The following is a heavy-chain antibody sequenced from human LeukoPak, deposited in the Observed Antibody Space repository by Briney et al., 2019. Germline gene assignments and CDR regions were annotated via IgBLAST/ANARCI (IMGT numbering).Heavy chain of an antibody. CDR2: IIPIFGTA. CDR1: GGTFSSYA. D-gene: IGHD1-20*01. J-gene: IGHJ6*03. Sequence: ASVKVSCKASGGTFSSYAISWVRQAPGQGLEWMGGIIPIFGTANYAQKFQGRVTITADKSTSTAYMELSRLRSDDTAVYYCARTTLTGTFSYYYYYMDVWGKGTTVTISS. CDR3: ARTTLTGTFSYYYYYMDV. V-gene: IGHV1-69*06.